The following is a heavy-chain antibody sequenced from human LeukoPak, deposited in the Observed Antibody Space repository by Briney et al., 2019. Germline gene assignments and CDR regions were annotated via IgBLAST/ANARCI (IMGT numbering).Heavy chain of an antibody. J-gene: IGHJ3*02. CDR1: GYTFTSYG. V-gene: IGHV1-18*01. CDR3: ARDLATFGVVPDAFDI. D-gene: IGHD3-3*01. CDR2: ISAYNGNT. Sequence: ASVKVSCKASGYTFTSYGISWVRQAPGQGLEWMGWISAYNGNTNYAQKLQGRVTMTTDTSTSTAYMELRSLRSDDTAVYYCARDLATFGVVPDAFDIWGQGTMVTVSS.